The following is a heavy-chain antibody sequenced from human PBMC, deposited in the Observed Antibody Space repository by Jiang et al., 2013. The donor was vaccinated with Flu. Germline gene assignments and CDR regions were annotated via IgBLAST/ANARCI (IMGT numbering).Heavy chain of an antibody. CDR1: GYTFTTYA. Sequence: QSGSELKKPGASVKVSCKASGYTFTTYAMSWVRQAPGHGLEWMGWIYTNTGNPTYAQGFTGRFVFSLDTSVSTAYLQISNLKAEDTAVYYCARGVGSSGWYSFDYWGQGTLVTVSS. D-gene: IGHD6-19*01. CDR3: ARGVGSSGWYSFDY. CDR2: IYTNTGNP. V-gene: IGHV7-4-1*02. J-gene: IGHJ4*02.